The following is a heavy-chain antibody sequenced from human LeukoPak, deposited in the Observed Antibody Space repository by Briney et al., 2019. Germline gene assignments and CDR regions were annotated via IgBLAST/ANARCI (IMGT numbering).Heavy chain of an antibody. CDR2: ISSSSSTI. CDR1: GFNFNSFA. D-gene: IGHD2-2*01. V-gene: IGHV3-48*02. CDR3: ARVGGYQLPKFDY. J-gene: IGHJ4*02. Sequence: GGSLRLSCAASGFNFNSFAMNWVRQAPGKGLEWISCISSSSSTIYYSDSVKGRFSISRDNAKNSVYLEMNSPRDEDTAVYYCARVGGYQLPKFDYWGRGTLVTVSS.